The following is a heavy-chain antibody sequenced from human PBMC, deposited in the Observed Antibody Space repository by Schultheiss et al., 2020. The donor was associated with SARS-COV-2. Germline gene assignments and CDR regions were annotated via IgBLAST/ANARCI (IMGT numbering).Heavy chain of an antibody. CDR1: GFTFSDYY. Sequence: GGSLRLSCAASGFTFSDYYMSWIRQAPGKGLEWVSYISSSGSTIYYADSAKGRFTISRDNAKNSLYLQMNSLRAEDTAVYYCARDTRKGSGWQPDAFDIWGQGTMVTVSS. J-gene: IGHJ3*02. V-gene: IGHV3-11*04. CDR3: ARDTRKGSGWQPDAFDI. CDR2: ISSSGSTI. D-gene: IGHD6-19*01.